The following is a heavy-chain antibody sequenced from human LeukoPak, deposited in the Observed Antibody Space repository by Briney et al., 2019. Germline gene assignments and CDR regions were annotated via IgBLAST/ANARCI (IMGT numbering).Heavy chain of an antibody. CDR2: INHSGST. D-gene: IGHD3-10*01. Sequence: PSETLSLTCAVYVGSFSGYYWSWLRQPPGKGLEWIGEINHSGSTNYNPSLKSRVTISVDTSKNQFSLKLSSVTAADTAVYYCARGSSVIRWFGESTNVDYWGQGTLVTVSS. CDR1: VGSFSGYY. CDR3: ARGSSVIRWFGESTNVDY. J-gene: IGHJ4*02. V-gene: IGHV4-34*01.